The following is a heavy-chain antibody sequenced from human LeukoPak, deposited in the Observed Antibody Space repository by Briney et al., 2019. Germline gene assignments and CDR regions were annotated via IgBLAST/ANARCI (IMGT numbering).Heavy chain of an antibody. Sequence: MAGGSLRLSCAASGFTFSNFAMTWVRQAPGKGLEWVSCIVGSSSTYYADSLRGRFTISRDNAKDSLYLQMNSLRAEDTAVYYCARIGAGSSRDYWGQGTLVTVSS. D-gene: IGHD6-13*01. V-gene: IGHV3-69-1*01. CDR1: GFTFSNFA. CDR2: IVGSSST. CDR3: ARIGAGSSRDY. J-gene: IGHJ4*02.